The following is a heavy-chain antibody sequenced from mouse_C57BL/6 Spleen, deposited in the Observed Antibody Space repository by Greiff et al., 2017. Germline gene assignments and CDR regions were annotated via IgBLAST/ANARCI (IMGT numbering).Heavy chain of an antibody. V-gene: IGHV3-6*01. Sequence: ESGPGLVKPSQSLSLTCSVTGYSITSGYYWNWIRQFPGNKLEWMGYISYDGSNNYNPSLKNRISITRDTSNNQFFLKLNSVTTEDTATYCCARDDYYFDYWGQGTTLTVSS. CDR1: GYSITSGYY. CDR2: ISYDGSN. J-gene: IGHJ2*01. D-gene: IGHD2-4*01. CDR3: ARDDYYFDY.